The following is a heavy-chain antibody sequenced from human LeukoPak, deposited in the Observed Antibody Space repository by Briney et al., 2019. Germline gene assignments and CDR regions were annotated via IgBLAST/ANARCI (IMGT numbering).Heavy chain of an antibody. CDR2: IRYDGSNR. J-gene: IGHJ3*02. V-gene: IGHV3-30*02. Sequence: PGGSLRLSCAASGFTFSSYGMHWVRQAPGKGLEWVAFIRYDGSNRYYADSVKGRFTISRDNSKNTLYLQMNSLRAEDTAVYYCAIEFVSSGSPTGAFDIWGQGTMVTVSS. CDR3: AIEFVSSGSPTGAFDI. CDR1: GFTFSSYG. D-gene: IGHD3-22*01.